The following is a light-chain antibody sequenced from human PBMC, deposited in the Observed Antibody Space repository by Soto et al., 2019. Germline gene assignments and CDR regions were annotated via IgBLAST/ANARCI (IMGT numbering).Light chain of an antibody. J-gene: IGKJ4*01. CDR2: GAS. V-gene: IGKV3-20*01. CDR1: QSVSSSY. CDR3: QQYGSSPLT. Sequence: EIVLTQSPCTLSLSPGERATLSCRASQSVSSSYLAWYQHKPGQAPRLLIYGASSRATGIPDRFSGSGSGTDLTLTTSRLEPEDFAVYYCQQYGSSPLTFGGGTKVDIK.